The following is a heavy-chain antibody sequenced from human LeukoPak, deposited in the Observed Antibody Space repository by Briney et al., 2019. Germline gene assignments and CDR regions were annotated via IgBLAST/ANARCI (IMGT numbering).Heavy chain of an antibody. CDR3: AKEACGGGSCYSGPGAY. V-gene: IGHV3-30*04. J-gene: IGHJ4*02. D-gene: IGHD2-15*01. CDR2: ISYDGGNK. Sequence: GGSLRLSCVASGFTFRSYGMHWVRQAPGKGLEWVAGISYDGGNKNYADSVKGRFTSSRDNSKNTLYLQMNSLSVEDAAVYYCAKEACGGGSCYSGPGAYWGQGTLVTVSS. CDR1: GFTFRSYG.